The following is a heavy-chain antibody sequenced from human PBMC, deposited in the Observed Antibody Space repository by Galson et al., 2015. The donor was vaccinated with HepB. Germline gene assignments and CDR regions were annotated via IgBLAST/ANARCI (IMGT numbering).Heavy chain of an antibody. V-gene: IGHV3-23*01. CDR1: GFTFSSYA. D-gene: IGHD3-10*01. CDR3: ARSSSGSYFYRLDV. J-gene: IGHJ6*02. CDR2: ISGSGGNT. Sequence: SLRLSCAASGFTFSSYAMSWVRQAPGKGLEWVSGISGSGGNTHYADSVKGRFTISRDNSKNTVYLQMKSLTAEDTAVYYSARSSSGSYFYRLDVWGQGTTVTVSS.